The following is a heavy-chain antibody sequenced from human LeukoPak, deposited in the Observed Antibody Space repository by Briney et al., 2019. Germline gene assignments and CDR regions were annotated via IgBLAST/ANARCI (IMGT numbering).Heavy chain of an antibody. V-gene: IGHV3-23*01. CDR3: ANIYDFWSGSWFDP. CDR1: GFTFSTYG. Sequence: PGGSLRLSCAASGFTFSTYGMSWVRQAPGKGLEWVSGISGSGGSTYYADSVKGRFTISRDNSKNTLYLQMNSLRAEDTAVYYCANIYDFWSGSWFDPWGQGTLVTVSS. CDR2: ISGSGGST. D-gene: IGHD3-3*01. J-gene: IGHJ5*02.